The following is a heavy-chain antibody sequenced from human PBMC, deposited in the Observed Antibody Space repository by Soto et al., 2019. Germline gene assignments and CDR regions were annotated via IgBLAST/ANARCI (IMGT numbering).Heavy chain of an antibody. Sequence: SETLSLTCAVYGGSFSGYYWSWIRQPPGKGLEWIGEINHSGSTNYNPSLKSRVTISVDTSKNQFSLKLSSVTAADTAVYYCARGRYYDFWSGLSGYYYGMDVWGQGTTVTVSS. J-gene: IGHJ6*02. CDR1: GGSFSGYY. V-gene: IGHV4-34*01. CDR3: ARGRYYDFWSGLSGYYYGMDV. D-gene: IGHD3-3*01. CDR2: INHSGST.